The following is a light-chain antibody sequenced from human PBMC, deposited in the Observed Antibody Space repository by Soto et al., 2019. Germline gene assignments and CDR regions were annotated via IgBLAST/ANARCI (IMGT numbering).Light chain of an antibody. CDR2: GTS. Sequence: EIVLTQSPGTLSLSPAERATLSCRASHSVSSSYLAWYQQKPGQAPRLLIYGTSSRATGIPDRFSGSGSGTDFTLTITRLEPEDYAVYYCQHFGSSPPTGTFGQGTKVEIK. V-gene: IGKV3-20*01. CDR3: QHFGSSPPTGT. CDR1: HSVSSSY. J-gene: IGKJ1*01.